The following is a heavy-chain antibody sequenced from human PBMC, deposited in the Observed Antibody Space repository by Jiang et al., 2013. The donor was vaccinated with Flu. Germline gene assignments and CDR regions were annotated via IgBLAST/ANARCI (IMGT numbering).Heavy chain of an antibody. CDR1: GDTFSNYN. J-gene: IGHJ5*02. CDR2: INTKTGNP. Sequence: QSGSELKPPGASVKVSCKVSGDTFSNYNMNWVRQAPGQGLECMGWINTKTGNPTYAQGFTGRFVFSLDTSVSTAYLQISSLKAEDTAVYYCAREYKQWLVRLYSFDPWGQGTLVTVSS. V-gene: IGHV7-4-1*02. CDR3: AREYKQWLVRLYSFDP. D-gene: IGHD6-19*01.